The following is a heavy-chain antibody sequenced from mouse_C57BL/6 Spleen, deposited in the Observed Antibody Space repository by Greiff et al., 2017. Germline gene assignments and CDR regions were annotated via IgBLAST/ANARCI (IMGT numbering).Heavy chain of an antibody. CDR1: GYSITSGYY. CDR2: ISYDGSN. Sequence: DVKLQESGPGLVKPSQSLSLTCSVTGYSITSGYYWNWIRQFPGNKLEWMGYISYDGSNNYNPSLKNRISITRDTSKNQFFLKLNSVTTEDTATYYCADYYGSSYEYFDVWGTGTTVTVSS. CDR3: ADYYGSSYEYFDV. V-gene: IGHV3-6*01. D-gene: IGHD1-1*01. J-gene: IGHJ1*03.